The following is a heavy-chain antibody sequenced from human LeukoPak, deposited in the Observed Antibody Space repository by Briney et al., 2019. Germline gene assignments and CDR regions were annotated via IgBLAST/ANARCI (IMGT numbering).Heavy chain of an antibody. D-gene: IGHD4-17*01. J-gene: IGHJ4*02. Sequence: ASVKVSCKASGYTFISYGISWVRQAPGQGLEWMGWINTNTGNPTYAQGFTGRFVFSLDTSVSTAYLQISSLKAEDTAVYYCARGGDYGDYVFDYWGQGTLVTVSS. CDR1: GYTFISYG. V-gene: IGHV7-4-1*02. CDR2: INTNTGNP. CDR3: ARGGDYGDYVFDY.